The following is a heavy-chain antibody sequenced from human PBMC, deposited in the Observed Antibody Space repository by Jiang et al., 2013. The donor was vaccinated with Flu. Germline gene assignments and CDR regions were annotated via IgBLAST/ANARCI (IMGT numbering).Heavy chain of an antibody. D-gene: IGHD4-23*01. CDR2: IRGRSDGGTT. CDR3: SRDKVTDDY. Sequence: RLSCTASGFILGDYGLSWVRQAPGKGPEWLGLIRGRSDGGTTLYAASVEGRFSISRDDSANIAYLQLNSLKTEDSAVYYCSRDKVTDDYWGQGTLVTVSS. V-gene: IGHV3-49*04. CDR1: GFILGDYG. J-gene: IGHJ4*02.